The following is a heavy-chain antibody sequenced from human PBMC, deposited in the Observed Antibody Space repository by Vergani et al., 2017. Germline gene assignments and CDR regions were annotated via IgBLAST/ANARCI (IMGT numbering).Heavy chain of an antibody. Sequence: QVQLQESGPGLVKPPGTLSLTCVVSGVSISGSNWWSWVRQPPGKGLEWIGEINQSGTTNYNPSLKSRVALSIDKSKKQFSLNLRSVIAADTAGYYCTRDRRVGAAKWVDSWGQGTLVTVSS. V-gene: IGHV4-4*03. J-gene: IGHJ5*01. CDR3: TRDRRVGAAKWVDS. CDR1: GVSISGSNW. CDR2: INQSGTT. D-gene: IGHD1-26*01.